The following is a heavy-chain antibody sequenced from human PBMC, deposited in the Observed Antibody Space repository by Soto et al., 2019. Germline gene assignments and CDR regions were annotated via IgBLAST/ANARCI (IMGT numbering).Heavy chain of an antibody. J-gene: IGHJ3*01. V-gene: IGHV4-4*02. CDR1: GGSISSSSW. CDR2: IYHAGSP. D-gene: IGHD2-21*02. CDR3: ARGLSFRGDFDV. Sequence: HLQESGPGLVKPSGTLSLTCDVSGGSISSSSWWTWVRQSPGKGLERIGEIYHAGSPNYNPSFQSLVTIVAEKSKTHFSLGLTAVTAADTAIYYCARGLSFRGDFDVWGQGTTVTVAS.